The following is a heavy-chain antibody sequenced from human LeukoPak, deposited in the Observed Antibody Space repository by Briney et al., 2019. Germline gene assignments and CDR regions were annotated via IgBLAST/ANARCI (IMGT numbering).Heavy chain of an antibody. J-gene: IGHJ3*02. CDR1: GYTFTGYY. Sequence: AASVKVSCKASGYTFTGYYMHWVRQAPGQGLEWMGWINPNSGGTNYAQKFQGWVTMTRDTSISTAYMELSRLRSDDTAVYYCARDQGYCISTSCLHAFDIWGQGTMVTVSS. V-gene: IGHV1-2*04. CDR2: INPNSGGT. D-gene: IGHD2-2*01. CDR3: ARDQGYCISTSCLHAFDI.